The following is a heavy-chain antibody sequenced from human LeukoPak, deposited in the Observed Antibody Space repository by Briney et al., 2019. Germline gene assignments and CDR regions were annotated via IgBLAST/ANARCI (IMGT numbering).Heavy chain of an antibody. Sequence: ASVKVSCKASGYTFTSYGISWVRQAPGQGLEWMGWISAYNGNTNYAQKFQGRVTMTRDTSTSTVYMELSSLRSEDTAVYYCARGTTVTRAFDYWGQGTLVTVSS. D-gene: IGHD4-17*01. J-gene: IGHJ4*02. CDR1: GYTFTSYG. V-gene: IGHV1-18*01. CDR2: ISAYNGNT. CDR3: ARGTTVTRAFDY.